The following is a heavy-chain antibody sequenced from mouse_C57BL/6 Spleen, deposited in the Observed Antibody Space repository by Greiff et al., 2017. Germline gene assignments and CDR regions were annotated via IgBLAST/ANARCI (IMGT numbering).Heavy chain of an antibody. CDR1: GYTFTSYW. CDR3: ARGGYPGVDY. V-gene: IGHV1-69*01. J-gene: IGHJ2*01. CDR2: IDPSDSYT. Sequence: QVQLQQPGAELVMPGASVKLSCKASGYTFTSYWMQWVKQRPGQGLEWIGEIDPSDSYTNYNQKFKGKSTLTVDKSSSTAYMQLSSLTSEDSAVYYCARGGYPGVDYWGQGTTLTVSS. D-gene: IGHD2-2*01.